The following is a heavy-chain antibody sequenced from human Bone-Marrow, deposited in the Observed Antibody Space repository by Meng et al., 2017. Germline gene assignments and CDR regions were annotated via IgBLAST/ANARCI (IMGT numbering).Heavy chain of an antibody. CDR3: ARRGLGSYYNGDWFDP. CDR1: GYSFTSYW. CDR2: IYPCDSDT. D-gene: IGHD3-10*01. Sequence: GESLKISCKGSGYSFTSYWIAWVRQMPGKGLEWMGIIYPCDSDTRYSPSFQGQVTISADKSISTAYLQWNSLKASDTAMYYCARRGLGSYYNGDWFDPWGQGTLVTVSS. J-gene: IGHJ5*02. V-gene: IGHV5-51*01.